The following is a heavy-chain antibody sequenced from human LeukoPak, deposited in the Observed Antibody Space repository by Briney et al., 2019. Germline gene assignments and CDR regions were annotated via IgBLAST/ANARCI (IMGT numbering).Heavy chain of an antibody. J-gene: IGHJ4*02. CDR1: GFTFDMFA. D-gene: IGHD5-18*01. CDR2: ISGDGDST. CDR3: AKDHGYSYGIDY. Sequence: GGSLRLSCGASGFTFDMFAMHWVRHAPGKGLEWVSVISGDGDSTYYADSVKGRFTISRDNSKNSLFLQMNSLRTEDTALYYCAKDHGYSYGIDYWGQGTRVTVSS. V-gene: IGHV3-43*02.